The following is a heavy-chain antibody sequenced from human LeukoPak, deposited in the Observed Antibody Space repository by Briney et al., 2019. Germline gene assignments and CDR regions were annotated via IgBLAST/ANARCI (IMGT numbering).Heavy chain of an antibody. V-gene: IGHV3-21*01. J-gene: IGHJ4*02. CDR1: GFILSDYN. CDR3: ARDLSATARAYDY. D-gene: IGHD2-15*01. CDR2: ISISGSYI. Sequence: GGSLRLSCAASGFILSDYNMNWVRQAPGKGVEWVSFISISGSYITYADSVKGGFTISRDNAKNSLYLQMNSLRAEDTAVYYCARDLSATARAYDYWGQGTLVTVSS.